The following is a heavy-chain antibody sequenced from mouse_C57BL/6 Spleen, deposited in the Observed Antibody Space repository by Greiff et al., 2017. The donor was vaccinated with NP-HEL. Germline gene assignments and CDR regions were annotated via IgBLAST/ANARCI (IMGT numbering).Heavy chain of an antibody. Sequence: EVKVVESGGGLVQPGGSLKLSCAASGFTFSDYYMYWVRQTPEKRLEWVAYISNGGGSTYYPDTVKGRFTFSRDNAKNTLYLQMSRLKSEDTAMYYCARRGDCYYGSSYVYWYFDVWGTGTTVTVSS. J-gene: IGHJ1*03. D-gene: IGHD1-1*01. V-gene: IGHV5-12*01. CDR3: ARRGDCYYGSSYVYWYFDV. CDR2: ISNGGGST. CDR1: GFTFSDYY.